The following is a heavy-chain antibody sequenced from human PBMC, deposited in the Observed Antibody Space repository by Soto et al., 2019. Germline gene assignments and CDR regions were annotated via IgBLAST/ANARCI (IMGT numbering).Heavy chain of an antibody. J-gene: IGHJ3*02. Sequence: SETLRPTCTVSGGSISRSTYYWGWIRQPPGKGLEWIGSIYYSGITYYNPSLKSRVTISVDTSKNQFSLNLHSVTAADTAVYSCARPPTANLDAFDIWGQGTMVT. V-gene: IGHV4-39*01. CDR3: ARPPTANLDAFDI. CDR2: IYYSGIT. CDR1: GGSISRSTYY. D-gene: IGHD7-27*01.